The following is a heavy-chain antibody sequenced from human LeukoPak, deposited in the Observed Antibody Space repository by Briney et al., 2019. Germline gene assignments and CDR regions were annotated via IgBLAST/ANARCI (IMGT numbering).Heavy chain of an antibody. CDR3: ARRGIAAAGDDDY. Sequence: SETLSLTCTVSGGSISSSSYYWGWIRQPPGKGLEWIGSIYYSGSTYNNPSLKSRVTISVDTSKNQFSLKLSSVTAADTAVYYCARRGIAAAGDDDYWGQGTLVTVSS. CDR2: IYYSGST. CDR1: GGSISSSSYY. D-gene: IGHD6-13*01. V-gene: IGHV4-39*01. J-gene: IGHJ4*02.